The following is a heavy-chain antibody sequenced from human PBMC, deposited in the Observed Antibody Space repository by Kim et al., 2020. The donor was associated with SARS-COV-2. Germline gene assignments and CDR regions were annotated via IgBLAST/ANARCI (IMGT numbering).Heavy chain of an antibody. CDR1: GFTFSSYA. Sequence: GGSLRLSCSAFGFTFSSYAMHWVRQAPGKGLEYVSAISSNGGSTYYSDSVKGRFTISRDNSKNTLYLQMSSLRAEDTAVYYCVKEKGGYSYGYYYYYYGMDVWGQGTTVTVSS. CDR2: ISSNGGST. CDR3: VKEKGGYSYGYYYYYYGMDV. J-gene: IGHJ6*02. V-gene: IGHV3-64D*09. D-gene: IGHD5-18*01.